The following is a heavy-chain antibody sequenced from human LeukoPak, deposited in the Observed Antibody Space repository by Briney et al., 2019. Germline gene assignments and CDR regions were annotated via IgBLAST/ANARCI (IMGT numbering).Heavy chain of an antibody. V-gene: IGHV1-8*02. CDR1: GYTFTSYG. CDR3: VAKGC. J-gene: IGHJ4*02. Sequence: ASVKVSCKASGYTFTSYGISWVRQAPGQGLEWMGWMNTNSGNTGHAQKLQGRVTMTRNTSINTAYMELSSLRSDDTAVYYCVAKGCWGQGTLVTVSS. CDR2: MNTNSGNT.